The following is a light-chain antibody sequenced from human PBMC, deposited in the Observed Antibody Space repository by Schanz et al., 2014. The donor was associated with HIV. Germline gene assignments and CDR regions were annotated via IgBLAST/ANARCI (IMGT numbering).Light chain of an antibody. CDR1: SSDVGADNS. Sequence: QSVLTQPASVSGSPGQSITISCTGTSSDVGADNSVSWYQQHPGRAPRLLVYDVTYRPSGVSNRFSGSKSGNTASLTISGLQAEDEADYYCSSLTTSSAPVFGTGTKLTVL. CDR3: SSLTTSSAPV. J-gene: IGLJ1*01. V-gene: IGLV2-14*03. CDR2: DVT.